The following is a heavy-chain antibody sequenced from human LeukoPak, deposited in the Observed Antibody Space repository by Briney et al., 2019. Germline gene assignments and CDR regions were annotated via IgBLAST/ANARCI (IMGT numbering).Heavy chain of an antibody. J-gene: IGHJ4*02. CDR1: VFTFSNYA. CDR2: ISASGGST. V-gene: IGHV3-23*01. D-gene: IGHD4-23*01. CDR3: AKSDDDGGNSGTDF. Sequence: GGSLRLSCAASVFTFSNYAMNWVRQAPGKGLEWVSTISASGGSTSYADSEKGRFIRSRDNSKNTLYLQMNSLRAEDTAVYYCAKSDDDGGNSGTDFWGQGTLVTVSS.